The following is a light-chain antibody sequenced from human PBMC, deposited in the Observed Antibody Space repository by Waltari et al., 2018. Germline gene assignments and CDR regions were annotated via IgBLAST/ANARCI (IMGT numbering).Light chain of an antibody. Sequence: DIVLTQSPGTLSLSPGETATLSCRASQSVSSSYLAWYQQKPGQAPRLLIYGASSRATGIPDRFSGSGSGTDFTLTISRLEPEDFAVYYCQQYGSSPLFGQGTKLEIK. CDR2: GAS. CDR3: QQYGSSPL. CDR1: QSVSSSY. J-gene: IGKJ2*01. V-gene: IGKV3-20*01.